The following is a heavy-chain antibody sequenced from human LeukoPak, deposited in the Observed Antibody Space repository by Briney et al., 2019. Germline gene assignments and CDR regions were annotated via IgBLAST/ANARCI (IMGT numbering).Heavy chain of an antibody. CDR3: EKEYCSTAFCYPCGGWYDP. CDR2: AYSSGAP. CDR1: GHSTSNIY. Sequence: PSETLSLTWTLSGHSTSNIYWTCIRPPAQKRLEYIGRAYSSGAPNFNPPLKRRVTISIDTSRNQFSPKRTAVTVADTALYYCEKEYCSTAFCYPCGGWYDPWGQGTLVTVSS. V-gene: IGHV4-4*07. J-gene: IGHJ5*02. D-gene: IGHD2-2*01.